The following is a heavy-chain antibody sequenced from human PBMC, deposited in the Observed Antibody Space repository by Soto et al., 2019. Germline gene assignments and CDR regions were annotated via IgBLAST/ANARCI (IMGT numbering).Heavy chain of an antibody. CDR1: GFTFSSYA. J-gene: IGHJ4*02. D-gene: IGHD7-27*01. Sequence: EVQLLESGGGLVQPGGSLRLSCAASGFTFSSYAMSWVRQAPGKGLEWVSAISGSGGSTYYADSVKGRFTISRDNSKNPLYLQMNSLRAEDTAVYYCAKNRDGWGKARTAIDYWGQGTLVTVSS. CDR3: AKNRDGWGKARTAIDY. V-gene: IGHV3-23*01. CDR2: ISGSGGST.